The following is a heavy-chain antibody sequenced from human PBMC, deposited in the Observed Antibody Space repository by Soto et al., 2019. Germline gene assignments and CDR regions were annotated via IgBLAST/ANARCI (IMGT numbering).Heavy chain of an antibody. CDR3: AKDHHYYYYMDV. J-gene: IGHJ6*03. V-gene: IGHV3-21*04. Sequence: PGGSLRLSCASSGFTFSSYSMNWVRQAPGKGLEWVSSISSSSSYIYYADSVKGRFTISRDNAKNSLYLQMNSLRAEDTTVYYCAKDHHYYYYMDVWGKGTTVTVSS. CDR2: ISSSSSYI. CDR1: GFTFSSYS.